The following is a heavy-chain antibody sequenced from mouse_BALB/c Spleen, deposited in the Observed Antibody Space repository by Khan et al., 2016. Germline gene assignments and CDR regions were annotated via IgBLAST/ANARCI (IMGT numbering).Heavy chain of an antibody. Sequence: QVQLQQPGAELVRPGSSVKISCKASGYAFSSYWMNWLKQRPGQGLEWIGQIYPGDGDTNYNGKFKGKATLTADKSSSTAYMQLSGLTSEASAVYFCAGMNEGSFAYWGQGTLVTVSA. CDR1: GYAFSSYW. V-gene: IGHV1-80*01. CDR2: IYPGDGDT. J-gene: IGHJ3*01. CDR3: AGMNEGSFAY.